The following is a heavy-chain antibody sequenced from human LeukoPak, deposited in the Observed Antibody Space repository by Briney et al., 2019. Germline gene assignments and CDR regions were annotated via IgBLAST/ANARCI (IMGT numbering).Heavy chain of an antibody. J-gene: IGHJ5*02. Sequence: PGASVKVSCKASGYTFTSYGISWVRQAPGQGLEWMGWISAYSGNTNYAQKLQGRVTMTTDTSTSTAYMELRSLRSDNTAVYYCASVEMATNLWFDPWGQGTLVTVSS. V-gene: IGHV1-18*01. D-gene: IGHD5-24*01. CDR1: GYTFTSYG. CDR3: ASVEMATNLWFDP. CDR2: ISAYSGNT.